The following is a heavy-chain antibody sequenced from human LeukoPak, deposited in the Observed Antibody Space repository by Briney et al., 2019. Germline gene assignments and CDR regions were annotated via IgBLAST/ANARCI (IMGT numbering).Heavy chain of an antibody. D-gene: IGHD5-12*01. CDR3: ARNRGWLQFDY. J-gene: IGHJ4*02. CDR1: GFTFSNYA. V-gene: IGHV3-30*04. Sequence: GGSLRLSCVASGFTFSNYALHWVRQTPGKGLEWVAVISYDGTDKFYADSVKGRFTISRDSSKNTVYLQMDSLRAEDTAVYYCARNRGWLQFDYWGQGTLVTVSS. CDR2: ISYDGTDK.